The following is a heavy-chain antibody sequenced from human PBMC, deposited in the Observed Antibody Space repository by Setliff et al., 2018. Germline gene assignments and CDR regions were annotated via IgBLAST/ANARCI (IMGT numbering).Heavy chain of an antibody. Sequence: PSETLSLTCTVSGDSINDYYWSWIRQPAGKGLEWLGQIYTSWSTNYNPSLKGRATLSIDASKRQFSLKLTSVTAADTAVYYCARMSGFQYMDVWGKGTTVTVSS. CDR3: ARMSGFQYMDV. CDR1: GDSINDYY. CDR2: IYTSWST. V-gene: IGHV4-4*07. J-gene: IGHJ6*03. D-gene: IGHD3-3*01.